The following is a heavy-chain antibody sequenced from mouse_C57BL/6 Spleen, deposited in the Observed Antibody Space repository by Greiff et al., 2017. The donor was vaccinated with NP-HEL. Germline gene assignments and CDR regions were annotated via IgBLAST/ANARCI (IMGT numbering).Heavy chain of an antibody. CDR3: ARDREFITTVVATMDY. V-gene: IGHV5-4*01. Sequence: EVKLMESGGGLVKPGGSLKLSCAASGFTFSSYAMSWVRQTPEKRLEWVATISDGGSYTYYPDNVKGRFTISRDNAKNNLYLQMSHLKSEDTAMYYCARDREFITTVVATMDYWGQGTSVTVSS. CDR1: GFTFSSYA. CDR2: ISDGGSYT. J-gene: IGHJ4*01. D-gene: IGHD1-1*01.